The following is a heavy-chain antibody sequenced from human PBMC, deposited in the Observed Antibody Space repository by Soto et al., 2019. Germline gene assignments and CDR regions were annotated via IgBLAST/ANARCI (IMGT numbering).Heavy chain of an antibody. Sequence: QLQLQESGPGLAKPSETLSLTCTVSGASISSSNYYWGWIRPPPGKGLEWIGSIYYSANTYYNPSLKSRVTISVDTSKNQFSLRLSSVTAADTAVYYCVSSNRGSSHWGQGTLVIVSS. J-gene: IGHJ4*02. CDR2: IYYSANT. V-gene: IGHV4-39*01. CDR1: GASISSSNYY. CDR3: VSSNRGSSH. D-gene: IGHD3-10*01.